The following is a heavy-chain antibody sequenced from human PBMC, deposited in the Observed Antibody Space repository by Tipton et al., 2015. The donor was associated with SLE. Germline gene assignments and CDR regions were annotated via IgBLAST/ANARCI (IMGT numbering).Heavy chain of an antibody. CDR3: ARGGRQLVPFSWFDP. V-gene: IGHV4-34*01. Sequence: TLSLTCAVYGGSFSGYYWSWIRQPPGKGLEWIGEINHSGSTNYNPSLKSRVTISVDTSKNQFSLKLSSVTAADTAVYYCARGGRQLVPFSWFDPWGQGTLVTVSS. CDR1: GGSFSGYY. D-gene: IGHD6-13*01. CDR2: INHSGST. J-gene: IGHJ5*02.